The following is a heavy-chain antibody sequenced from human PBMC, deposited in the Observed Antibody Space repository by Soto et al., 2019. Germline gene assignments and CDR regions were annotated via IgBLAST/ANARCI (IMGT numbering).Heavy chain of an antibody. V-gene: IGHV4-39*01. CDR1: GDSINNRSYY. Sequence: PSETLSLTCTVTGDSINNRSYYWGWIRQPPGKGLEWIGSIYYSGSTYNNPSLKSRVSMSVDTSKNQFSLKLRSVTAADTALYYCARKRTSVVTQAYFDSWGKGYLVTVSS. CDR3: ARKRTSVVTQAYFDS. J-gene: IGHJ4*02. CDR2: IYYSGST. D-gene: IGHD2-21*02.